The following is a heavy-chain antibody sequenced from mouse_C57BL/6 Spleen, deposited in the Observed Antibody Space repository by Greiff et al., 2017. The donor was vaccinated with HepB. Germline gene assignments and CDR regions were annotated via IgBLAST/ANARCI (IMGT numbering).Heavy chain of an antibody. D-gene: IGHD3-3*01. J-gene: IGHJ4*01. V-gene: IGHV1-66*01. Sequence: VQLQESGPELVKPGASVKISCKASGYSFTSYYIHWVKQRPGQGLEWIGWIYPGSGNTKYNEKFKGKATLTADTSSSTAYMQLSSLTSEDSAVYYCARRLGDYYAMDYWGQGTSVTVSS. CDR3: ARRLGDYYAMDY. CDR1: GYSFTSYY. CDR2: IYPGSGNT.